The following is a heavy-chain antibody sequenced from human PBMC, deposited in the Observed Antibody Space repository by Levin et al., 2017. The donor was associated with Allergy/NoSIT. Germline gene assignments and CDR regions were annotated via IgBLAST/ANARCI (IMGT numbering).Heavy chain of an antibody. D-gene: IGHD3-10*01. Sequence: GESLKISCKASGYTFTSYYMHWVRQAPGQGLEWMGIINPSGGSTSYAQKFQGRVTMTRDTSTSTVYMELSSLRSEDTAVYYCARYGSGSYPYYYYYMDVWGKGTTVTVSS. CDR2: INPSGGST. J-gene: IGHJ6*03. CDR1: GYTFTSYY. V-gene: IGHV1-46*01. CDR3: ARYGSGSYPYYYYYMDV.